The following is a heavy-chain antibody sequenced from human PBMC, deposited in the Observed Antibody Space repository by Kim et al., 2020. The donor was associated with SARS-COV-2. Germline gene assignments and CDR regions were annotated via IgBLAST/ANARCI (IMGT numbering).Heavy chain of an antibody. CDR2: ISAYNGNT. CDR1: GYTFTSYG. CDR3: ARDSGGEWELLVDY. Sequence: ASVKVSCKASGYTFTSYGISWVRQAPGQGLEWMGWISAYNGNTNYAQKLQGRVTMTTDTSTSTAYMELRSLRSDDTAVYYCARDSGGEWELLVDYWGQGTLVTVSS. V-gene: IGHV1-18*04. D-gene: IGHD1-26*01. J-gene: IGHJ4*02.